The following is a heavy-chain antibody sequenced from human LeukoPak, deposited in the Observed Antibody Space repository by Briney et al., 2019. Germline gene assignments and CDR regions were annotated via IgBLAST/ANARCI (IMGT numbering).Heavy chain of an antibody. CDR2: IYPGDSHT. CDR1: GYSFTSYW. CDR3: ARPLGYCSSTSCYDAFDI. J-gene: IGHJ3*02. D-gene: IGHD2-2*01. V-gene: IGHV5-51*01. Sequence: GESLKISCKGSGYSFTSYWIGWVRQMPGKGLEWMGIIYPGDSHTRYSPSFQGQVTISVDKSISTAYLQWSSLKASDTAMYYCARPLGYCSSTSCYDAFDIWGQGTMVTVSS.